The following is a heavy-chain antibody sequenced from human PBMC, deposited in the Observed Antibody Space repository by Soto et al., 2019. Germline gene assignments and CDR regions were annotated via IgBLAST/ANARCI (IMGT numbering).Heavy chain of an antibody. CDR3: ARDRDHTYDY. J-gene: IGHJ4*02. V-gene: IGHV1-69*01. CDR1: GGTFSSFA. Sequence: QVQLVQSGAEVKKPGSSVKVSCKASGGTFSSFAISWVRQAPGQGLEWMGGIIPIFGTTNYAQKFQGRVTITADESTSTAHMEVTTLRSEDTAVYYCARDRDHTYDYWGQGTLVTVSS. CDR2: IIPIFGTT.